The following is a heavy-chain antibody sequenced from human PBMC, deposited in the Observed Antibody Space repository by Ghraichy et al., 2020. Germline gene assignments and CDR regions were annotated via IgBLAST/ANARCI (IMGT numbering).Heavy chain of an antibody. V-gene: IGHV3-43*01. CDR2: ITWDGIGT. CDR3: ARDPHGPPTGYFDY. J-gene: IGHJ4*02. CDR1: GFKFNDYN. D-gene: IGHD5-24*01. Sequence: GGSLRLSCAASGFKFNDYNMHWVRQAPGKGLEWVSRITWDGIGTFYSGSVRGRFSISRDNSRDSLYLHMNSLRPEDTALYYCARDPHGPPTGYFDYWGQGTLVAVSS.